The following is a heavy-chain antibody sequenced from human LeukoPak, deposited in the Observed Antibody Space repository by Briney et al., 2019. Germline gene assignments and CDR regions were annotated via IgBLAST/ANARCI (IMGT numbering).Heavy chain of an antibody. V-gene: IGHV3-23*01. D-gene: IGHD5-18*01. CDR2: ISCCCGST. J-gene: IGHJ4*02. CDR1: GFHLSSYS. Sequence: PWGSPELSLGSPGFHLSSYSLNLVRQAPGKGLEVVSGISCCCGSTYYADSVKGRFTISRGNSKNTLYLQMNSLRAEDTAIYYCAKDRGYSYGLSEIYYFDYWGQGTLVTVSS. CDR3: AKDRGYSYGLSEIYYFDY.